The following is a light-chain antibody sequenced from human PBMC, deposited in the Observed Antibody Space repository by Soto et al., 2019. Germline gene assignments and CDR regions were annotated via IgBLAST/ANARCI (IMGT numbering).Light chain of an antibody. Sequence: EIVLTQSPATLSLSPGERATLSCRASQSVSSYLAWYQQKPGQAPRLLIYDASNRATGIPARFSGSGSGTSFPLTISSLERQAFVVYYCQLRSNWPPTFGQGTKLEIK. V-gene: IGKV3-11*01. J-gene: IGKJ2*01. CDR2: DAS. CDR3: QLRSNWPPT. CDR1: QSVSSY.